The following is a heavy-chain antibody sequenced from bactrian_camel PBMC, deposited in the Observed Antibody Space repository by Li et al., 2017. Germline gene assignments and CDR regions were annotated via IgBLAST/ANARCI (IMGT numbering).Heavy chain of an antibody. CDR1: GCTSPHYF. CDR2: ISSRYGTT. D-gene: IGHD5*01. V-gene: IGHV3S63*01. Sequence: HVQLVESGGGSVQAGGSLRLSCAASGCTSPHYFMGWFRQAPGKEREGAAAISSRYGTTYYADSVKGRFSISQGNAKSTLFLQMNSLKPEDTAMYYCAADYWGGHTGLMGWEPDNWGQGTQVTVS. CDR3: AADYWGGHTGLMGWEPDN. J-gene: IGHJ4*01.